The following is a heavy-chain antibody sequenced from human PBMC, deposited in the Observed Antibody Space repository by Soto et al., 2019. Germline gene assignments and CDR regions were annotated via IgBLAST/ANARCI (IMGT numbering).Heavy chain of an antibody. V-gene: IGHV1-2*02. CDR3: ARITWGRDHYYGXDV. CDR2: INPNTSAT. Sequence: ASVKVSCKASGYIFTGYFIQWLRQAPGQGLEWMGWINPNTSATNYAQKFQGRVTMTRDTSLGTAYMELTSLRPDDTALYYCARITWGRDHYYGXDVWGQGTTVTVSS. J-gene: IGHJ6*02. CDR1: GYIFTGYF. D-gene: IGHD1-26*01.